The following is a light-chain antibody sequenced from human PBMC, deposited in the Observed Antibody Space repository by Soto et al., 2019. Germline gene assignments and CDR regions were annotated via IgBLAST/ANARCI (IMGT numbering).Light chain of an antibody. CDR1: QDITND. V-gene: IGKV1-33*01. J-gene: IGKJ4*01. Sequence: DIQMTQSPSSLSASVGDRVTITSQASQDITNDLNWYQQKPGKAPKVLIYEASNLKTGVPSRFSGSGSGTDFTFTISSLQPEDIATYFCQQYDNVPLTFGGGTKVEIK. CDR3: QQYDNVPLT. CDR2: EAS.